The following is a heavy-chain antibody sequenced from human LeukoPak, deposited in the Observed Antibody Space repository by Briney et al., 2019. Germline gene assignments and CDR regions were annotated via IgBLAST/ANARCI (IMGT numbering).Heavy chain of an antibody. CDR1: GGSFSGYY. Sequence: SETLSLTCAAYGGSFSGYYWSWIRQPPGKGLEWIGEINHSGSTNYNPSLKSRVTISVDTSKNQFSLKLSSVTAADTAVYYCARRRITIFGVVPPGRYFDYWGQGTLVTVSS. CDR3: ARRRITIFGVVPPGRYFDY. CDR2: INHSGST. D-gene: IGHD3-3*01. V-gene: IGHV4-34*01. J-gene: IGHJ4*02.